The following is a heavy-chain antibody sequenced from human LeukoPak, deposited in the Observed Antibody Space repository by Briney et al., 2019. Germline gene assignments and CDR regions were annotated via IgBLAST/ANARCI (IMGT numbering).Heavy chain of an antibody. V-gene: IGHV3-74*01. J-gene: IGHJ6*04. CDR3: ARDRYQLLLGYYYYYGMDV. CDR1: GFTFSSYW. D-gene: IGHD2-2*01. Sequence: PGGSLRLSCAASGFTFSSYWMHWDRQAPGKGLVWVSRINSDGSSTSYADSVKGRFTISRDNAKNTLYLQMNSLRAEDTAVYYCARDRYQLLLGYYYYYGMDVWGKGTTVTVSS. CDR2: INSDGSST.